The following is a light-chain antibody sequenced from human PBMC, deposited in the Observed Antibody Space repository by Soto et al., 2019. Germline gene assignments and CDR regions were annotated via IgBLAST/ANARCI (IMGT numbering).Light chain of an antibody. J-gene: IGLJ1*01. Sequence: QSALTQPASVSGSPGQSITISCTGTSSDVGSYNLVSWYQQHPGKAPKLMIYEGSKRPSGVSNRFSGSKSGNTASLTISGLQAEDEADYYCCSYASSSTLFGTGTKVTVL. CDR1: SSDVGSYNL. CDR3: CSYASSSTL. V-gene: IGLV2-14*02. CDR2: EGS.